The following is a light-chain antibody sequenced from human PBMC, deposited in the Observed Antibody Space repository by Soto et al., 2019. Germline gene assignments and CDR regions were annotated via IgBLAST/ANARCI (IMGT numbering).Light chain of an antibody. J-gene: IGKJ5*01. CDR2: DAS. CDR1: QSVRSN. Sequence: EIVVTHSPATLSVSPWGAATLSCRASQSVRSNLAWYQQKRGQAPRLLIYDASTRATGIPARFSGSGSETDFTLTISRLEPEDFAVYYCQQYDNSPITFGHGTRLEIK. CDR3: QQYDNSPIT. V-gene: IGKV3-15*01.